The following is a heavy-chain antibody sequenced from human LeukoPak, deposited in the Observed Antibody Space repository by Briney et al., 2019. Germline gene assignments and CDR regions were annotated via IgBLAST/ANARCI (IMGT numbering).Heavy chain of an antibody. J-gene: IGHJ3*02. V-gene: IGHV4-34*01. Sequence: PSETLSLTCAVYGGSFSGYYWSWIRQPPGKGLEWIGEINHSGSTNYNPSLKSRVTVSVDTSKNQFSLKLSSVTAADTAVYYCARLRSMVATSRAFDIWGQGTMVTVSS. CDR3: ARLRSMVATSRAFDI. CDR2: INHSGST. D-gene: IGHD5-12*01. CDR1: GGSFSGYY.